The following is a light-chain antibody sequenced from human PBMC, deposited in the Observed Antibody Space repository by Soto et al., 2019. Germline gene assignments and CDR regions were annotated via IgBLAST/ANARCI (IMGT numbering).Light chain of an antibody. V-gene: IGLV1-40*01. Sequence: QSVLTQPPSVSGAPGQRVTISCTGSSSNIGAGYEVHWYQQLPGTAPKVVIYGNNNRPSGVPDRFSGSKSGTSASLAITGLQTEDEADYYCQSYASSPSGLYVFGTGTKVTVL. CDR2: GNN. CDR3: QSYASSPSGLYV. CDR1: SSNIGAGYE. J-gene: IGLJ1*01.